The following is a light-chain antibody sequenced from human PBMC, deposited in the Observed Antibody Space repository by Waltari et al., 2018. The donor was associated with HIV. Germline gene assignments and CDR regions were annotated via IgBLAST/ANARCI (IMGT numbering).Light chain of an antibody. Sequence: DIQMTQSPSSLSASVGDRVTITCRASQAISNSLAWYQQKPGKAPNLLRSAASRWETGVPPTFSGRRSGADFTLTINNLQPEDFATYYCQQYYTTPYTFGQGTKLEMK. J-gene: IGKJ2*01. CDR2: AAS. CDR3: QQYYTTPYT. CDR1: QAISNS. V-gene: IGKV1-NL1*01.